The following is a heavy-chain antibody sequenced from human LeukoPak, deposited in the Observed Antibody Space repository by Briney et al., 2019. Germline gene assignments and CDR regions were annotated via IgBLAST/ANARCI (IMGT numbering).Heavy chain of an antibody. D-gene: IGHD3-22*01. J-gene: IGHJ4*02. V-gene: IGHV3-66*01. CDR2: IYSGGST. CDR3: ARWSSGDYYYVDY. CDR1: GFTVSSNY. Sequence: PGGSLRLSCAASGFTVSSNYMSWVRQAPGKGLEWVSVIYSGGSTYYADSVKGRFTISRDNSKNTLYLQMNSLRAEDTAVYYCARWSSGDYYYVDYWGQGTLVTVSS.